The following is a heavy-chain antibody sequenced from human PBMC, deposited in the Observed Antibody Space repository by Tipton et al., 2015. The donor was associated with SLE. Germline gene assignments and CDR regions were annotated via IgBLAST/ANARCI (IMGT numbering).Heavy chain of an antibody. J-gene: IGHJ4*02. CDR2: MHHSGSN. CDR1: GYSISSGHY. D-gene: IGHD6-13*01. CDR3: AMIAAAEDY. Sequence: TLSLTCAVSGYSISSGHYWGWIRQAPGKGLEWIGSMHHSGSNYDNPSLKSRITTSLDTSKNQFSLKLSSVTAADTAVYYCAMIAAAEDYWGQGTLVTVSS. V-gene: IGHV4-38-2*01.